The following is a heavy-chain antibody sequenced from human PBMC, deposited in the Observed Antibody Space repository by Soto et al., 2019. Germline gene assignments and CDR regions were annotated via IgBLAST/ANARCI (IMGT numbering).Heavy chain of an antibody. CDR3: ATAAAYCLNS. D-gene: IGHD2-21*01. CDR2: IYHSGST. V-gene: IGHV4-4*02. J-gene: IGHJ4*02. Sequence: WFRQPTGEGLEWIGEIYHSGSTNYNPSLGSRVTISVDKSKNQISLRLNSVTAADTAVYYCATAAAYCLNSWGPATLLTVSS.